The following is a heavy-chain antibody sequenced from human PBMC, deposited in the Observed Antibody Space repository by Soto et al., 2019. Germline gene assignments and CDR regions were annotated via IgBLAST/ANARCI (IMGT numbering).Heavy chain of an antibody. D-gene: IGHD6-19*01. Sequence: ASVKVSCKASGYTFTSYGISWVRQAPGQGLEWMGWINPNSGGTNYAQKFQGGVTMTRDTSMSTAYMELSRLRSDDTAVYYCARDLVEAVDPQSARYYYYGMDVWGQGTTVTVSS. CDR2: INPNSGGT. V-gene: IGHV1-2*02. CDR3: ARDLVEAVDPQSARYYYYGMDV. CDR1: GYTFTSYG. J-gene: IGHJ6*02.